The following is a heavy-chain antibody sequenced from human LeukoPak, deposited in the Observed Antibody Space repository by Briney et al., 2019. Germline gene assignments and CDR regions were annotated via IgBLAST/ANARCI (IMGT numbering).Heavy chain of an antibody. V-gene: IGHV1-2*02. CDR2: INPNSGGT. D-gene: IGHD5-18*01. Sequence: GASVKVSCKASGFTFTGYYMHWVRQAPGQGLEWMGWINPNSGGTNYAQKFQGRVTMTRDTSITTVYMELSSLRSEDTAVYYCARGARIQLWSLDYWGQGTLVTVSS. J-gene: IGHJ4*02. CDR3: ARGARIQLWSLDY. CDR1: GFTFTGYY.